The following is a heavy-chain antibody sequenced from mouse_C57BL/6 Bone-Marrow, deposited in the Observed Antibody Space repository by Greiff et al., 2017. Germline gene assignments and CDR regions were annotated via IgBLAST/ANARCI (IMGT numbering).Heavy chain of an antibody. D-gene: IGHD1-1*01. CDR3: GYGNAMDY. CDR1: GFNIKDDY. CDR2: IDPENGDT. J-gene: IGHJ4*01. Sequence: VQLQQSGAELVRPGASVQLSCTASGFNIKDDYMHWVKQRPEQGLEWIGWIDPENGDTEYASKFQGKATITADTSSNTAYLQLSSLTSEDTAVYYCGYGNAMDYWGQGTSVTVSS. V-gene: IGHV14-4*01.